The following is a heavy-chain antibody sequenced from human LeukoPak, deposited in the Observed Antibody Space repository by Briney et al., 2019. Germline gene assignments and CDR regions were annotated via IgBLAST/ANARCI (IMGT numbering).Heavy chain of an antibody. Sequence: ASVKVSCKASGYTFTSYGISWVRQAPGQGLEWMGWISAYNGNTNYAQKLQGRVTMTTDTSTSTAYMVLRSLRSDDTAVYYCARERIGAVAGGSRYFDYWGQGTLVTVSS. V-gene: IGHV1-18*04. CDR2: ISAYNGNT. D-gene: IGHD6-19*01. CDR3: ARERIGAVAGGSRYFDY. J-gene: IGHJ4*02. CDR1: GYTFTSYG.